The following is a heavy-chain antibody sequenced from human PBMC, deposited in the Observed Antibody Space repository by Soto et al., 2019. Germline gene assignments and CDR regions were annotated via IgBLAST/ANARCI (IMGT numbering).Heavy chain of an antibody. D-gene: IGHD1-1*01. V-gene: IGHV3-30*18. CDR3: AKDMHGNAEYYFDY. Sequence: PGGSLRLSCAASGFTFSSYGMHWVRQAPGKGLEWVALISYAGSKKYYADSVKGRFTISRDNSNNTLYLQMNTLRAEDTAVYRCAKDMHGNAEYYFDYWGQGSLVTVSS. CDR1: GFTFSSYG. CDR2: ISYAGSKK. J-gene: IGHJ4*02.